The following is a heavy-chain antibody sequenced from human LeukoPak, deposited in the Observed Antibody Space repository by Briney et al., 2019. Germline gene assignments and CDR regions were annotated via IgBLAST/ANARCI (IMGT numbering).Heavy chain of an antibody. CDR1: GFTFSSYS. D-gene: IGHD6-19*01. CDR3: ASSYSSGWYGLDY. CDR2: ISGGGDNT. J-gene: IGHJ4*02. V-gene: IGHV3-23*01. Sequence: PGGSLRLSCAASGFTFSSYSMSWVRQAPGKGLEWVSAISGGGDNTYYADSVKGRFTISRDNSKNTLYLQMNSLRAEDTAVYYCASSYSSGWYGLDYWGQGTLVTVSS.